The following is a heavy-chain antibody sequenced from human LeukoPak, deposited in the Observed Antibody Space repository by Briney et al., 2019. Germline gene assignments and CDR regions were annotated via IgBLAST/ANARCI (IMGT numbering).Heavy chain of an antibody. CDR1: GFTFSSYS. D-gene: IGHD6-19*01. J-gene: IGHJ6*02. CDR3: ARDELVEYSSDWRHNAMDV. V-gene: IGHV3-21*01. Sequence: GGSLRLSCAASGFTFSSYSMNWVRQAPGKGLEWVSSISSSTYIYYADSVKGRITISRDNAKKSVFLQMNSLRAEDTAVYYCARDELVEYSSDWRHNAMDVWGQGTTVTVSS. CDR2: ISSSTYI.